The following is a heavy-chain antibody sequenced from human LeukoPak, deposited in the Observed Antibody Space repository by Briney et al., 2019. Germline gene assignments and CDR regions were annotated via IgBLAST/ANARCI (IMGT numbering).Heavy chain of an antibody. CDR3: ARHYSDSSGDNAFDI. D-gene: IGHD3-10*01. Sequence: PSETLSLTCSVSGGSISSYYRSWIRHSPGKGLEWIGYIHYSEGTSYNPSLKRRVSISVDTSKNQFSLYLNSVTAADTAVYYCARHYSDSSGDNAFDIWGQGTMVTVSS. V-gene: IGHV4-59*08. CDR1: GGSISSYY. J-gene: IGHJ3*02. CDR2: IHYSEGT.